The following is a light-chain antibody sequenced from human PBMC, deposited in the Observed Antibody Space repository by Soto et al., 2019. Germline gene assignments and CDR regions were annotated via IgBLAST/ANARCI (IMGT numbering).Light chain of an antibody. J-gene: IGKJ4*01. Sequence: DIQMTQSPSSLSVSXGDRVTITCRASQYISDFLNWYQQKPGKAPVILIYAASTLQSGVPSRFTGSRSETNFTLIISSLQPEDFATYYCQQSYTTPLTFGGGTKVDTK. CDR2: AAS. CDR3: QQSYTTPLT. V-gene: IGKV1-39*01. CDR1: QYISDF.